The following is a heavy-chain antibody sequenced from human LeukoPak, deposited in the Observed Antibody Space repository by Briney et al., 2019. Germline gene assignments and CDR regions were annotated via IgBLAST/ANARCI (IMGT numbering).Heavy chain of an antibody. J-gene: IGHJ4*02. CDR2: IYYSGST. V-gene: IGHV4-31*03. CDR1: GGSISDAAYY. D-gene: IGHD1-26*01. CDR3: ARLSGSPWY. Sequence: SETLSLTCTVSGGSISDAAYYWSWIRQHPGEGLKWIGYIYYSGSTSYNPSLKSRVTISVDTSKNQFSLKLTSVTAADTAVYYCARLSGSPWYWGQGTLVTVSS.